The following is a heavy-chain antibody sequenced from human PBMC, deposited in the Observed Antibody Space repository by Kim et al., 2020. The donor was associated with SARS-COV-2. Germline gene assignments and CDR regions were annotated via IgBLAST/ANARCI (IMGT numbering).Heavy chain of an antibody. D-gene: IGHD3-16*01. CDR3: ASAYDAVAFGI. CDR1: GGSISSNYYY. Sequence: SETLSLTCTVSGGSISSNYYYWSWFLQPPGKGLDWIGNLYYSGSTYYNPSLNVPVTVAIDTSKNHLSLNLGSVTATAASVCSCASAYDAVAFGIWCQ. J-gene: IGHJ3*02. CDR2: LYYSGST. V-gene: IGHV4-39*07.